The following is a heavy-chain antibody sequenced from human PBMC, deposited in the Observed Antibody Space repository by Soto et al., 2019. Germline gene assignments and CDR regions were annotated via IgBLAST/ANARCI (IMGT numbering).Heavy chain of an antibody. J-gene: IGHJ4*02. V-gene: IGHV4-59*08. CDR3: ARLGAYYQALDS. CDR2: IYYAGTT. D-gene: IGHD3-22*01. Sequence: QVQLQESGPGLVKPSETLSLRCSVSDGSLRPNYWTWIRQAPGKGLEWIGYIYYAGTTTYNPSLKSRVSISIDPSKNEVSLKLASVTAADTAVYYCARLGAYYQALDSWGQGTLVTVSS. CDR1: DGSLRPNY.